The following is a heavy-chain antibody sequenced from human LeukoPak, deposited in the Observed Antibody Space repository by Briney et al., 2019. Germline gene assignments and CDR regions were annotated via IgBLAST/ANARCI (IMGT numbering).Heavy chain of an antibody. CDR3: ARRSSSWYENDY. CDR1: GFTFSSYS. Sequence: GGSLRLSCTASGFTFSSYSMNWVRQAPGKGLEWVSSISSSNYIYYGDSVKGRFTISRDNANNSLYLQMNSLRAEDTAVYYCARRSSSWYENDYWGQGTLVTVSS. CDR2: ISSSNYI. D-gene: IGHD6-13*01. J-gene: IGHJ4*02. V-gene: IGHV3-21*01.